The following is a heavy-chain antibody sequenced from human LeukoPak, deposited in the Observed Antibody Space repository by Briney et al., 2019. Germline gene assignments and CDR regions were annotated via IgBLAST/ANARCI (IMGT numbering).Heavy chain of an antibody. Sequence: RASVNVSCKASGYTFTSYGISWVRQAPGQGLEWMGWISAYNGNTNYAQKLQGRVTMTTDTSTSTAYMELRSLRSDDTAVYYCARGAAGGDYGYYGMDVWGQGTTVTVSS. CDR2: ISAYNGNT. J-gene: IGHJ6*02. D-gene: IGHD1-26*01. CDR3: ARGAAGGDYGYYGMDV. CDR1: GYTFTSYG. V-gene: IGHV1-18*01.